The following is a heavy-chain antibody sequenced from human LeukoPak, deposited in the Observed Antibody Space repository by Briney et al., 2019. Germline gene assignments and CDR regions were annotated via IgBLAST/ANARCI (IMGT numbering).Heavy chain of an antibody. D-gene: IGHD2-8*01. V-gene: IGHV4-4*07. CDR3: ARGQYCTNGVCTDYWYFDL. CDR1: GGSISSYY. Sequence: SETLSLTCTVSGGSISSYYWSWIRQPAGKGLEWIGRIYTSGSTNYNPSLKSRVTMSIDTSKNQFSLKLSSVTAADTAVYYCARGQYCTNGVCTDYWYFDLWGRGTLVTVSS. CDR2: IYTSGST. J-gene: IGHJ2*01.